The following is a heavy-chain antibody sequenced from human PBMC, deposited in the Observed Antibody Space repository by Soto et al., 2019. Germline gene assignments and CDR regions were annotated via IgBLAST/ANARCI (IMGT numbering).Heavy chain of an antibody. D-gene: IGHD2-15*01. V-gene: IGHV1-18*01. CDR3: ARDIYCSGGSCYGDYYYYYGMDV. Sequence: GASVKVSCKASGYTFTSYGIGWVRQAPGQGLEWMGWISAYNGNTNYAQKLQGRVTMTTDTSTSTAYMELRSLRSDDTAVYYCARDIYCSGGSCYGDYYYYYGMDVWGQGTTVTVSS. CDR2: ISAYNGNT. CDR1: GYTFTSYG. J-gene: IGHJ6*02.